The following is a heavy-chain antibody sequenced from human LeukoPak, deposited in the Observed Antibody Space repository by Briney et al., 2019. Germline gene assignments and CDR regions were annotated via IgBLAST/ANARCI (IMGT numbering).Heavy chain of an antibody. Sequence: GESLRLSCAASGFIFSSYAMSWVRQAPGKGLEWVSYLSSSTTTIDYADSVKGRFTISRDNAKSSLYLQMNSLRAEDTAVYYCARDGYNLRIDYWGQGTLVTVSS. D-gene: IGHD5-24*01. J-gene: IGHJ4*02. CDR3: ARDGYNLRIDY. CDR1: GFIFSSYA. CDR2: LSSSTTTI. V-gene: IGHV3-48*01.